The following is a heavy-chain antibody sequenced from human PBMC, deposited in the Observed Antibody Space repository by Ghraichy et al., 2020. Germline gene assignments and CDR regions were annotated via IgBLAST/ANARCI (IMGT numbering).Heavy chain of an antibody. D-gene: IGHD5-18*01. V-gene: IGHV4-59*08. CDR2: IYYSGST. J-gene: IGHJ4*02. Sequence: SETLSLTWIVSGGSISSYYWSWIRQPPGKGLEWIGNIYYSGSTNYNPSLKSRVTISVDTSKNQFSLKLSSVPAADTAVYYCARHFGYSYWLNFDYWGQGTLVTVSS. CDR1: GGSISSYY. CDR3: ARHFGYSYWLNFDY.